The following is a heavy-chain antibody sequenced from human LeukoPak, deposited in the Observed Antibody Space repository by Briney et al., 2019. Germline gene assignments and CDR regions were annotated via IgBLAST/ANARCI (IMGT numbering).Heavy chain of an antibody. CDR1: GYTFTSYY. CDR2: IIPIFGTA. Sequence: GASVKVSCKASGYTFTSYYMHWVRQAPGQGLEWMGGIIPIFGTANYAQKFQGRVTITADKSTSTAYMELSSLRSEDTAVYYCARGGYSGGFDYWGQGTLVTVSS. V-gene: IGHV1-69*06. D-gene: IGHD5-12*01. CDR3: ARGGYSGGFDY. J-gene: IGHJ4*02.